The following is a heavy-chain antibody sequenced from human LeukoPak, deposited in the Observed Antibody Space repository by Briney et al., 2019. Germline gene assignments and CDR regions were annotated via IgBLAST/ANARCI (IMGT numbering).Heavy chain of an antibody. V-gene: IGHV3-33*01. D-gene: IGHD3-10*01. CDR3: GRDLRITMVRGVTNYYYYYGMDV. Sequence: SLKLSCKASGYTFTSYGMNWVRQAPGQGLEWMAVINHDGSNKYYADSVQGRFTITRNNSKNTLYLEMNSLRAEDTAVYYCGRDLRITMVRGVTNYYYYYGMDVWGQGTTVTVSS. CDR1: GYTFTSYG. J-gene: IGHJ6*02. CDR2: INHDGSNK.